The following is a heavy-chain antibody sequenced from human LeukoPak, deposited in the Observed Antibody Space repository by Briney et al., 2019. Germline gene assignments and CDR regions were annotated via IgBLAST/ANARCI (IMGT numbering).Heavy chain of an antibody. J-gene: IGHJ4*02. CDR1: GFTFSSYW. V-gene: IGHV3-7*01. CDR2: IKQDGSEK. CDR3: ERESLGYYGSGINFDY. D-gene: IGHD3-10*01. Sequence: GGSLRLSCAASGFTFSSYWMSWVRQAPGKGLEWVANIKQDGSEKYYVDSVKGRFTISRDNAKNSLYLQMNSLRAEDTAVYYCERESLGYYGSGINFDYWGQGTLVTVSS.